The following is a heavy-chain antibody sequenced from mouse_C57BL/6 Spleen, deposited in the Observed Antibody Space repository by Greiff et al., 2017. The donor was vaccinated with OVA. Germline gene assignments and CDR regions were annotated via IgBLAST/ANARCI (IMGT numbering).Heavy chain of an antibody. V-gene: IGHV1-54*01. CDR3: ARGPWYFDV. Sequence: VKLQESGAELVRPGTSVKVSCKASGYAFTNYLIEWVKQRPGQGLEWIGVINPGSGGTNYNEKFKGKATLTADKSSSTAYMQLSSLTSEDSAVYFCARGPWYFDVWGTGTTVTVSS. CDR2: INPGSGGT. CDR1: GYAFTNYL. J-gene: IGHJ1*03.